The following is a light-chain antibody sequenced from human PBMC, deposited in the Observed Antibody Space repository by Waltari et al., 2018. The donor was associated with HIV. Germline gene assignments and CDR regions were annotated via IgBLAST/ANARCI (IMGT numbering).Light chain of an antibody. CDR2: GAS. CDR3: QQYDTSPWT. V-gene: IGKV3-20*01. Sequence: EIVVTQSPGTLSLSPGERATLSCRASQSVRSSNLAWYQQKPGQAPRLLIYGASNRATGIPDRFSGSGSGTDSTLTISRLEPEDFAIYYCQQYDTSPWTFGQGTKVEIK. J-gene: IGKJ1*01. CDR1: QSVRSSN.